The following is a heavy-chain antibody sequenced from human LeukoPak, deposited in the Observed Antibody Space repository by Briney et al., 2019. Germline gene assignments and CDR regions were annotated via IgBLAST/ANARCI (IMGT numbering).Heavy chain of an antibody. D-gene: IGHD1-1*01. CDR1: GFSFSSYW. CDR2: INGDGSGT. V-gene: IGHV3-74*01. Sequence: PGGSLRLSCAASGFSFSSYWTHWVHQAPGKGLVWVSHINGDGSGTSYADSVKGRFTISRDNAKNTLYLQMKSLRAEDTAVYYCARATRVSYFDYWGQGTLVTVSS. J-gene: IGHJ4*02. CDR3: ARATRVSYFDY.